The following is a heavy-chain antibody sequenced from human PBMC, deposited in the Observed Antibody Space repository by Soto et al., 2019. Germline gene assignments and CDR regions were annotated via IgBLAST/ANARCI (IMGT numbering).Heavy chain of an antibody. J-gene: IGHJ4*02. CDR1: GGSISSSSYY. Sequence: QLQLQESGPGLVKPSETLSLTCTVSGGSISSSSYYWGWIRQPPGKGLEWIGSIYYSGSTYYNPSLKSRVTISVDTSKNKFSLKVSSVTAADTAVYYCERHAGSGYSSGWYRDNYWGQGILVTVSS. CDR3: ERHAGSGYSSGWYRDNY. CDR2: IYYSGST. V-gene: IGHV4-39*01. D-gene: IGHD6-19*01.